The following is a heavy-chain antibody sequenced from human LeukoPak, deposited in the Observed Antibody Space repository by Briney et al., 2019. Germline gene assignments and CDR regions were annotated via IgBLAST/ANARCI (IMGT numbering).Heavy chain of an antibody. CDR2: IFGDGPGL. CDR1: GFSFSASS. V-gene: IGHV3-21*06. CDR3: TREGGSTDAVF. J-gene: IGHJ4*02. Sequence: GGSLRLSCEASGFSFSASSMNWVRQAPGKGLEWVSSIFGDGPGLYYADSVKGRFTISRDNGKNSVYLEMNSLRDDDTAVYYCTREGGSTDAVFWGQGTLVTVSS. D-gene: IGHD5/OR15-5a*01.